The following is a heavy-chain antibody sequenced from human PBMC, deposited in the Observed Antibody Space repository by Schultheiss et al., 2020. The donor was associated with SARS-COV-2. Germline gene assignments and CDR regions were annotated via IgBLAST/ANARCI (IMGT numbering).Heavy chain of an antibody. Sequence: SETLSLTCTVSGGSVSSGSYYWSWIRQPPGKGLEWIGSIYYSGSTYYNPSLKSRVTISVDTSKNQFSLKLSSVTAADTAVYYCARTPNYYYYYMDVWGKGTTVTVAS. V-gene: IGHV4-39*07. CDR3: ARTPNYYYYYMDV. CDR1: GGSVSSGSYY. J-gene: IGHJ6*03. CDR2: IYYSGST.